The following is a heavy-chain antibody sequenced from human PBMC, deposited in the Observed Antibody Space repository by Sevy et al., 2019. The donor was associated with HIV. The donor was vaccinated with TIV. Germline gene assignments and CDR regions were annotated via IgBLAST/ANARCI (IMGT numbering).Heavy chain of an antibody. V-gene: IGHV3-48*03. CDR1: GFTFSNYE. CDR3: ARDLGSPDAFDI. Sequence: GGSLRLSCVASGFTFSNYEMNWVRQAPGKGLEWVSYISSSGSSIYYADSVKDRFSISRDNAKNSLFLQVNSLRAEDTAVYYCARDLGSPDAFDIWGQGTMVTVSS. D-gene: IGHD1-26*01. CDR2: ISSSGSSI. J-gene: IGHJ3*02.